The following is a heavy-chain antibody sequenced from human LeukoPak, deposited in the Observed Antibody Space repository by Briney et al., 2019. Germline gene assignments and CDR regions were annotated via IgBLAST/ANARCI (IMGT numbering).Heavy chain of an antibody. CDR2: ISNSGGST. Sequence: GGSLRLSCEASRFSFSSYGMTWVRQAPGKGLEWVSSISNSGGSTHYADSVKGRFTISRDNSKNTLYLQMNSLRVEDTAIYYCARNQRRLDYWGQGTLVTVSS. J-gene: IGHJ4*02. V-gene: IGHV3-23*01. CDR1: RFSFSSYG. CDR3: ARNQRRLDY. D-gene: IGHD1-14*01.